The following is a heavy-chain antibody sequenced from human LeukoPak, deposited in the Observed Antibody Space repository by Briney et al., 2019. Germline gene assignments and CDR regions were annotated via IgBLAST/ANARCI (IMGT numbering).Heavy chain of an antibody. CDR1: GGTFSSYA. Sequence: ASVKVSCKASGGTFSSYAISWVRQAPGQGLEWMGGIISIFGTANYAQKFQGRVTITTDESTSTAYMELSSLRSEDTAVYYCARGDLVGATSWFDPWGQGTLVTVSS. V-gene: IGHV1-69*05. D-gene: IGHD1-26*01. CDR2: IISIFGTA. J-gene: IGHJ5*02. CDR3: ARGDLVGATSWFDP.